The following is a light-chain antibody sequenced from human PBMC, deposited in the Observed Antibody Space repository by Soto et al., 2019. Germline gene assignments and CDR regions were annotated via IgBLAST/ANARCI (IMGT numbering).Light chain of an antibody. CDR1: SYNIGSNF. V-gene: IGLV1-47*01. J-gene: IGLJ1*01. Sequence: QSVLTQPPSASGTPGQRVTISCSGSSYNIGSNFVYWYQQLPGMAPKLLIFKNNQRPSGVPDRFSGSKSGTSASLAISGLRSGDEADYYCATWDDSLNDYVFATGTKLTVL. CDR2: KNN. CDR3: ATWDDSLNDYV.